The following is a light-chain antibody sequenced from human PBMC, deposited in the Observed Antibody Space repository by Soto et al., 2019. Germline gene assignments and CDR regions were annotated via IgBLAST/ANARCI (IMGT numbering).Light chain of an antibody. CDR3: QQYNNWPPT. J-gene: IGKJ5*01. V-gene: IGKV3-15*01. CDR2: GAS. Sequence: EIVMRQSPSTLSVSPGERATLSCRASQSVSSNLAWYQQKPGQAPRLLIYGASTRATGIPARFSGSGSGTEFTLTISSLQSEDFAVYYCQQYNNWPPTFGQGTRPEIK. CDR1: QSVSSN.